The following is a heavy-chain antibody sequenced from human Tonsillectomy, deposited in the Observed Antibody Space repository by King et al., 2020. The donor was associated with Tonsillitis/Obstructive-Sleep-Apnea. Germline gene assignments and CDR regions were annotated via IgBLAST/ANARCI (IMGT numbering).Heavy chain of an antibody. CDR3: VRVTGKVPIFDY. D-gene: IGHD3-9*01. CDR2: IYHSGNN. CDR1: GGSITSGGNY. V-gene: IGHV4-31*03. Sequence: QLQESGPGLVKPSQNLSLTCTVSGGSITSGGNYWGWVRQHPGKGLEWIGHIYHSGNNYYNPSLKSRITMSVDASENQFSLKLTSVTAADTAVYYCVRVTGKVPIFDYWGQGTLVTVSS. J-gene: IGHJ4*02.